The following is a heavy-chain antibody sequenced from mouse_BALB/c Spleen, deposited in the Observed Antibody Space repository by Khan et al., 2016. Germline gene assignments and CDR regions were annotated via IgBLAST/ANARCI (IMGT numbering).Heavy chain of an antibody. CDR2: ISYSGST. V-gene: IGHV3-2*02. CDR3: ARYGNYAMDY. CDR1: GYSITSDYT. D-gene: IGHD2-1*01. J-gene: IGHJ4*01. Sequence: VQLKQSGPGLVKPSQSLSLTCTVTGYSITSDYTWNWLRQFPGNKLEWMGYISYSGSTSYNPSLKSRISITRDTSKNQFFLQLNSVTTEDTATYYCARYGNYAMDYWGQGTSVTVSS.